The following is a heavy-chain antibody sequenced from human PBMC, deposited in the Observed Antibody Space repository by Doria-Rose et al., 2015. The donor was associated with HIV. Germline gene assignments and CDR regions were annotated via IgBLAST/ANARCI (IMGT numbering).Heavy chain of an antibody. CDR3: ATGVTLDY. D-gene: IGHD3-10*01. J-gene: IGHJ4*02. CDR1: GFTFSSHR. Sequence: VQLQESGGGLVRPGGSLRLSCATSGFTFSSHRINWVRQAPGKGLEWVSSISSPSAYINYADSVRGRFTISRDNARNSLYLQMDSLRAEDTAIYYCATGVTLDYWGQGTLVTVSS. CDR2: ISSPSAYI. V-gene: IGHV3-21*01.